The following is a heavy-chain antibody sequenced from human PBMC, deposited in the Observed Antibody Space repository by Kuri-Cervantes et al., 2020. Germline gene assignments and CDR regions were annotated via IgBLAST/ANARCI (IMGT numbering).Heavy chain of an antibody. CDR2: IIPLFGTR. D-gene: IGHD6-19*01. V-gene: IGHV1-69*13. Sequence: SVKVSCKLSGGTFGRYAISWARQAPGQGLEDMGGIIPLFGTRTYAPKFQGRVTFTADESTTTAYMELSSLRSEDTAVYYCARSEDRSGCLLDYWGQGTLVTVSS. CDR1: GGTFGRYA. CDR3: ARSEDRSGCLLDY. J-gene: IGHJ4*02.